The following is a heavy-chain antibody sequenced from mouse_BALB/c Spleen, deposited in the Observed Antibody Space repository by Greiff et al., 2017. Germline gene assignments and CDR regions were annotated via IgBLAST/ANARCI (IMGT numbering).Heavy chain of an antibody. CDR3: ARRRYDYDGAWFAY. CDR1: GFSLTSYG. J-gene: IGHJ3*01. Sequence: QVQLQQSGPGLVQPSQSLSITCTVSGFSLTSYGVHWVRQSPGKGLEWLGVIWSGGSTDYNAAFISRLSISKDNSKSQVFFKMNSLQANDTAIYYCARRRYDYDGAWFAYWGQGTLVTVTA. D-gene: IGHD2-4*01. V-gene: IGHV2-2*02. CDR2: IWSGGST.